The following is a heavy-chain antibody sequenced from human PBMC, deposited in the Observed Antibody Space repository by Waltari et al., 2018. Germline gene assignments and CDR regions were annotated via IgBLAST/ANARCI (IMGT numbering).Heavy chain of an antibody. CDR2: INHSGST. Sequence: QVQLQQWGAGLLKPSETLSLTCAVYGGSFSGYYWSWILQPPGKGLEWIWEINHSGSTNYNPSLKSRVTISVDTSKNQFSLKLSSVTAADTAVYYCARKGPLGYCSGGSCPFDYWGQGTLVTVSS. CDR1: GGSFSGYY. CDR3: ARKGPLGYCSGGSCPFDY. V-gene: IGHV4-34*01. J-gene: IGHJ4*02. D-gene: IGHD2-15*01.